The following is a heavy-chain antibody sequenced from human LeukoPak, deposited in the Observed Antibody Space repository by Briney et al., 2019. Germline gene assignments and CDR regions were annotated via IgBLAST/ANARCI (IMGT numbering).Heavy chain of an antibody. V-gene: IGHV3-9*01. Sequence: GGSLRLSCAASGFTFDDYAMHWVRHAPGKGLEWVSGISWNSGSIGYADSVKGRFTISRDNAKNSLYPQMNSLRAEDTALYYCAKDERAVAGTGGYFDYWGQGTLVTVSS. CDR3: AKDERAVAGTGGYFDY. CDR1: GFTFDDYA. J-gene: IGHJ4*02. D-gene: IGHD6-19*01. CDR2: ISWNSGSI.